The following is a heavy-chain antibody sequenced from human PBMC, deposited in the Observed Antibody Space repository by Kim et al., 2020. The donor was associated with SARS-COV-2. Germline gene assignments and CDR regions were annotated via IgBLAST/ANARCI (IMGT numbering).Heavy chain of an antibody. Sequence: GESLKISCRASGYTFSTYWIGWVRQMPGKGLEWMGIVSPSDSDTRYNPSFQGHVTISSDRSTNTAYLHWSSLTASDTAIYFCARQVYVYGDLSYQDFQNYYYMDFWGKGTTVTVS. CDR3: ARQVYVYGDLSYQDFQNYYYMDF. D-gene: IGHD4-17*01. CDR2: VSPSDSDT. J-gene: IGHJ6*03. CDR1: GYTFSTYW. V-gene: IGHV5-51*01.